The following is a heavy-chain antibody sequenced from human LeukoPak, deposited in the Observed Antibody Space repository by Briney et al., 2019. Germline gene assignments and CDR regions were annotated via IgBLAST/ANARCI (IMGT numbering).Heavy chain of an antibody. CDR3: ARASYSSSWYADY. J-gene: IGHJ4*02. D-gene: IGHD6-13*01. V-gene: IGHV3-48*03. CDR1: GFTFSSYE. CDR2: ISSSGSTI. Sequence: GGSLRLSCAASGFTFSSYEMNWVRQAPGKGLEWVSYISSSGSTIYYADSVKGRFTISRDNAKNSLYLQMNSPRAEDTAVYYCARASYSSSWYADYWGQGTLVTVSS.